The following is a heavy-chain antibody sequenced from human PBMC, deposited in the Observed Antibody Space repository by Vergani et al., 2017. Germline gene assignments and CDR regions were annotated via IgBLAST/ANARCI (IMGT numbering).Heavy chain of an antibody. CDR3: ASGGNGPVHY. Sequence: QVQLQESRPGLVKPSETLSLTCTVSGGSISSYYWSWIRQPPGKGLEWIGYIYYSGSTNYNPSLKSRVTISVDTSKNQFSLKLSSVTAADTAVYYCASGGNGPVHYWGQGTLVTVSS. D-gene: IGHD3-16*01. J-gene: IGHJ4*02. V-gene: IGHV4-59*01. CDR2: IYYSGST. CDR1: GGSISSYY.